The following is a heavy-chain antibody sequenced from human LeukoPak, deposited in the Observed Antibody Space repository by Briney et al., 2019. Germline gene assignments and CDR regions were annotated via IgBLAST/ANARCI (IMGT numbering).Heavy chain of an antibody. CDR2: IYYSGST. V-gene: IGHV4-59*01. Sequence: SETLSLTCTVSGGSISSYYWSWIRQPPGKGLEWIGYIYYSGSTNYNPSLKSRVTISVDTSKNQFSLKLSSVIAADTAVYYCARGPPEGPDNWFDPWGQGTLVTVSS. CDR3: ARGPPEGPDNWFDP. CDR1: GGSISSYY. J-gene: IGHJ5*02.